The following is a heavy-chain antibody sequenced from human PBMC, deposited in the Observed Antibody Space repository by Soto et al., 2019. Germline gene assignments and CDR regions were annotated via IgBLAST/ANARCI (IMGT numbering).Heavy chain of an antibody. CDR1: GDSVSSNRVS. J-gene: IGHJ4*02. D-gene: IGHD3-22*01. CDR2: TYYRSKWSN. Sequence: TLSRTCAICGDSVSSNRVSWYWNSQSPSRGLEWLGRTYYRSKWSNDFAESVKSRITINPDTSKNHFSLQLSSVTPEDTAVYYCARGESSNFDYWGQGKLVTVSS. V-gene: IGHV6-1*01. CDR3: ARGESSNFDY.